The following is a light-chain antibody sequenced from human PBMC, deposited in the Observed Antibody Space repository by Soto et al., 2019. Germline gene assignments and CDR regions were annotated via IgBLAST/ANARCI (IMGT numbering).Light chain of an antibody. CDR1: SSDVGGHNH. CDR2: DVN. V-gene: IGLV2-11*01. Sequence: QSALTQPRSVSGSPGQSVTVSCTGTSSDVGGHNHVSWYQQHPDKAPKLMISDVNKRPSGVPDRFSGSKSGNTASLTISGLQAEDEADYYCCSFAGRIFVFGTGTKLTVL. CDR3: CSFAGRIFV. J-gene: IGLJ1*01.